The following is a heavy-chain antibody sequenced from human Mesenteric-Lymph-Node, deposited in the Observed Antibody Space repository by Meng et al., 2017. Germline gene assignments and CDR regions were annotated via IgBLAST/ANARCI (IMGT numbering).Heavy chain of an antibody. D-gene: IGHD3-10*02. J-gene: IGHJ5*02. Sequence: QGRLQELSPGLVKPSWTLSLPCAFSGGSLRSRNGGSGVRGPPWKGLEWLGEIYQSVSTNYNPSLNSRVPISVDKSKNQFSLKLSSGTASDTAVYCCARAVVRSANWFDPWGQGTLVTVSS. V-gene: IGHV4-4*01. CDR1: GGSLRSRNG. CDR2: IYQSVST. CDR3: ARAVVRSANWFDP.